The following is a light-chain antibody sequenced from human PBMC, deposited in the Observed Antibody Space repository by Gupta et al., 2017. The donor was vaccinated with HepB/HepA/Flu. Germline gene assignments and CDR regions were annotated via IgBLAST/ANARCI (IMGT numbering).Light chain of an antibody. Sequence: QSVLTQPPSVSGAPAQRVTISCTGSSSNIGPDYDVNWYQQLPGTAPKLLILGGTDRPSGVPDRVSGSSGTSASLAITGLQSEDEADADGQSYDSALIAVVFGGGTRLTVL. V-gene: IGLV1-40*01. J-gene: IGLJ3*02. CDR3: QSYDSALIAVV. CDR2: GGT. CDR1: SSNIGPDYD.